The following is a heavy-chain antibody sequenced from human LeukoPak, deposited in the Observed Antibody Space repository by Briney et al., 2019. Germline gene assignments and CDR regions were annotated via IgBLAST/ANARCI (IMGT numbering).Heavy chain of an antibody. CDR2: IYPGGSDT. CDR1: GYSFTSYW. J-gene: IGHJ6*03. V-gene: IGHV5-51*01. D-gene: IGHD1-7*01. Sequence: GESLKISCKGSGYSFTSYWIGWVRQMPGKGLEWMGIIYPGGSDTRYSPSFQGQVTISADESISTAYLQWSSLKASDTAMYYCARHGYNWNYGYYYYMDVWGKGTTVTVSS. CDR3: ARHGYNWNYGYYYYMDV.